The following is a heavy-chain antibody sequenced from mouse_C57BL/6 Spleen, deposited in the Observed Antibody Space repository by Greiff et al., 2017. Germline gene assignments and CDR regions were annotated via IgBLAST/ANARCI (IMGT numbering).Heavy chain of an antibody. Sequence: QVQLQQPGAELVRPGSSVKLSCKASGYTFTSYWMDWVKQRPGQGLEWIGNIYPSDSETHYNQKFKDKATLTVDKSSSTAYMQLSSLTSEDSAVYYRARGYGKDYFDYWGQGTTLTVSS. V-gene: IGHV1-61*01. CDR3: ARGYGKDYFDY. D-gene: IGHD2-10*02. CDR2: IYPSDSET. J-gene: IGHJ2*01. CDR1: GYTFTSYW.